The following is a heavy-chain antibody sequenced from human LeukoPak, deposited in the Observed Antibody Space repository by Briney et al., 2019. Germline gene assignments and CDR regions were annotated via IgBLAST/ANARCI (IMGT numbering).Heavy chain of an antibody. CDR3: ARDKQAIGSGYYYYGMDV. D-gene: IGHD2-15*01. Sequence: GGSLRLSCSASGFIFSPYAMHWVRQAPGKGLEWVAVIWYDGSNKYYADSVKGRFTISRDNSKNTLYLQMNSLRAEDTAMYYCARDKQAIGSGYYYYGMDVWGQGTTVTVSS. J-gene: IGHJ6*02. CDR1: GFIFSPYA. V-gene: IGHV3-33*08. CDR2: IWYDGSNK.